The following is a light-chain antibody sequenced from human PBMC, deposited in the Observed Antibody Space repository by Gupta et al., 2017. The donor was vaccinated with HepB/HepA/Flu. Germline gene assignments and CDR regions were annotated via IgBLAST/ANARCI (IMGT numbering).Light chain of an antibody. V-gene: IGLV2-14*03. J-gene: IGLJ1*01. CDR1: SSDIGGYKY. Sequence: QSALTQPASVSGSPGQSITIPCTGTSSDIGGYKYVSWYQQHPGKAPKVMIYDVSNRPSGVSNRFSGSKSGNTASLTISGLQAEDEGDYYCSSYTSSGTLVFGTGTKVTVL. CDR2: DVS. CDR3: SSYTSSGTLV.